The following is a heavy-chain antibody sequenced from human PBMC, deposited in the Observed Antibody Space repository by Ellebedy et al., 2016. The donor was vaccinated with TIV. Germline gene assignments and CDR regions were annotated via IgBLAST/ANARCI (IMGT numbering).Heavy chain of an antibody. CDR3: ARVWAEVAPMSYDSLTGPSTSPIEDGMDV. CDR1: GYTFTRFG. Sequence: AASVKVSCKASGYTFTRFGMNWVRQAPGQGLEWMGWINTNTGNPTYAQGFTGRFVFSLDIAGRTAFLQISSLKAEDTAVYYCARVWAEVAPMSYDSLTGPSTSPIEDGMDVWGQGTTVTVSS. D-gene: IGHD3-9*01. V-gene: IGHV7-4-1*02. CDR2: INTNTGNP. J-gene: IGHJ6*02.